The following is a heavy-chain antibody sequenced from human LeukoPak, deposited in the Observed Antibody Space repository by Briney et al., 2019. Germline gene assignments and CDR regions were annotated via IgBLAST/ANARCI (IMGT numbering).Heavy chain of an antibody. CDR1: GYTFTSYG. D-gene: IGHD3-3*01. Sequence: GSVKVSCKASGYTFTSYGISWVRQAPGQGLEWMGWISAYNGNTNYAQKLQGRVTMTTDTSTSTAYMALRRLTSDDTAVYYCARFPITIFGVVIGNWFDPCGQGTLVTVSS. CDR2: ISAYNGNT. J-gene: IGHJ5*02. CDR3: ARFPITIFGVVIGNWFDP. V-gene: IGHV1-18*01.